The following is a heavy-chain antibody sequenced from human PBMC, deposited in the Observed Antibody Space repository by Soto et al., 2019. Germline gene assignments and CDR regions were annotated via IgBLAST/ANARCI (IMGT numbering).Heavy chain of an antibody. J-gene: IGHJ5*02. V-gene: IGHV4-59*08. CDR3: ARLDYQGSGIYYNAVDP. CDR1: GGSISAFY. CDR2: SSYNGRA. D-gene: IGHD3-10*01. Sequence: QVQLQESGPGLVRPSETLSLTCTVSGGSISAFYWSWVRQPPGKRLEWIGHSSYNGRANSNPSLTRRVTISLATPKNQFSLKLTSVTAADTAVYYCARLDYQGSGIYYNAVDPWGQGTLVTVSS.